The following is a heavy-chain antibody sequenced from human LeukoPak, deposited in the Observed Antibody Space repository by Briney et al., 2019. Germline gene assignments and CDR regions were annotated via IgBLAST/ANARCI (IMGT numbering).Heavy chain of an antibody. CDR1: GYTFTSYA. CDR2: VNAGNGNT. D-gene: IGHD2-2*01. V-gene: IGHV1-3*01. CDR3: ARAIYCSSTSCYYLPYYYGMDV. J-gene: IGHJ6*04. Sequence: GASVKVSCKASGYTFTSYAMHWVRQAPGQRLEWMGWVNAGNGNTEYSQKFQGRVTITRDTSASTAYMELSSLRSEDTAVYYCARAIYCSSTSCYYLPYYYGMDVWGKGTTVTVSS.